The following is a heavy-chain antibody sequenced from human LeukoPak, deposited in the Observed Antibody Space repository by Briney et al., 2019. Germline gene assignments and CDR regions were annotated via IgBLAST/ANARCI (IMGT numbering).Heavy chain of an antibody. CDR2: ISGSGDRT. CDR3: TTSDINYRPFDN. Sequence: PGGSLRLSCAASGFTFSSSAMNWVRQAPGKGLEWVSTISGSGDRTYYADSVKGRFTISRDNAKNSLFLQVSSLRAEDTAVYYCTTSDINYRPFDNWGQGTLVTVSS. D-gene: IGHD4-11*01. J-gene: IGHJ4*02. V-gene: IGHV3-23*01. CDR1: GFTFSSSA.